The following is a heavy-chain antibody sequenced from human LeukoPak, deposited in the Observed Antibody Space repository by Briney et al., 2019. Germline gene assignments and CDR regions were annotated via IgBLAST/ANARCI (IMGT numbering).Heavy chain of an antibody. V-gene: IGHV3-33*01. CDR2: LWYDGSNE. J-gene: IGHJ4*02. CDR3: ARDRVELERLGDYDY. D-gene: IGHD1-1*01. Sequence: GGSLRLSCAASGFTFSNYGMHWVRQAPGKGLEWVAVLWYDGSNEYYADSVKGRFTISRDNSKNTLYLQMNSLRAEDTAVYYCARDRVELERLGDYDYWGQGTLVTVSS. CDR1: GFTFSNYG.